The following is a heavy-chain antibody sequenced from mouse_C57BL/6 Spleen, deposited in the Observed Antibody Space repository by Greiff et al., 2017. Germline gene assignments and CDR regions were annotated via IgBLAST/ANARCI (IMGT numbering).Heavy chain of an antibody. CDR2: INPSTGGT. V-gene: IGHV1-42*01. Sequence: VQLQQSGPELVKPGASVKISCKASGYSFTGYYMNWVKQSPEKSLEWIGEINPSTGGTTYNEKFKAKATLTVDKSSSTAYMQLKSLTSEDSAVYYCARETPYAMDYWGQGTSVTVSS. J-gene: IGHJ4*01. CDR3: ARETPYAMDY. CDR1: GYSFTGYY.